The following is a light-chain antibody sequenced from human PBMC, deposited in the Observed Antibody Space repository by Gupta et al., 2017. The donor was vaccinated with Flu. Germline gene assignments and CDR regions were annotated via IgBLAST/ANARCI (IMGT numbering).Light chain of an antibody. J-gene: IGKJ2*01. V-gene: IGKV3D-15*01. CDR2: AVS. Sequence: EIVMTQSPATLSVSPGERATLSCRASQSVSSNLAWYQQKPGQAPRLLIYAVSTRATGIPARFSGSGSGTEFTLTISSLQSEDFAVYYCQQYNNWPPYTFGQGTKLDIK. CDR3: QQYNNWPPYT. CDR1: QSVSSN.